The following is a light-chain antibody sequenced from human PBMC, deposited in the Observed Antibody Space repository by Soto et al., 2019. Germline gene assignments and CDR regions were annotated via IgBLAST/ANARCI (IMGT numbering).Light chain of an antibody. V-gene: IGLV2-11*01. J-gene: IGLJ3*02. CDR2: DVR. CDR3: CSLAGSNMV. Sequence: QSVLTQPRSVSGSPGQSVTISCTGTSSDVGAYNYVSWYQQHPGKAPKLMIYDVRYRPSGVPDRFSGSKSGNTASLTISGLQAEDEADYYCCSLAGSNMVFGGGTKLTVL. CDR1: SSDVGAYNY.